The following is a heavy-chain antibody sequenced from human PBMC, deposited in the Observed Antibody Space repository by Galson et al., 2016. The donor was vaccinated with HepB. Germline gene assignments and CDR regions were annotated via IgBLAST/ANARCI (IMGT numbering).Heavy chain of an antibody. Sequence: PALVKPTQTLTLTCTFSGFSLTTSGGAVAWIRQPPGRALEWLAGIYWNGDRRYSPSLMNRLTITNDTSKNQVVLTMTNMDPVDTATYYCAQRLGDGSGTLNWFDPWGQGTLVTVSS. D-gene: IGHD3-10*01. CDR3: AQRLGDGSGTLNWFDP. CDR1: GFSLTTSGGA. V-gene: IGHV2-5*01. CDR2: IYWNGDR. J-gene: IGHJ5*02.